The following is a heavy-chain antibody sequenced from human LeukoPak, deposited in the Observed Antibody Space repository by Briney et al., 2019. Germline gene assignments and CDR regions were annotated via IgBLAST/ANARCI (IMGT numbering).Heavy chain of an antibody. V-gene: IGHV4-59*12. CDR1: GGSISSYY. Sequence: PSETLSLTCTVSGGSISSYYWSWIRQPPGKGLEWIGYIYYSGSTNYNPSLKSRVTISVDTSKNQFSLKLSPVTAADTAVYYRAGPRLQWYLRVFDYWGQGTLVTVSS. CDR2: IYYSGST. D-gene: IGHD4-23*01. CDR3: AGPRLQWYLRVFDY. J-gene: IGHJ4*02.